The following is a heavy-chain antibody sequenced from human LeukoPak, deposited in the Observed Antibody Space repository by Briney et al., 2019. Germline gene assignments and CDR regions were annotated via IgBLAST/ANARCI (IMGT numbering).Heavy chain of an antibody. J-gene: IGHJ6*03. V-gene: IGHV3-30*02. CDR1: GFTFSSYG. CDR3: AKDLRITIFGVVRRGMDV. CDR2: IRYDGSNK. D-gene: IGHD3-3*01. Sequence: PGGSLRLSCAASGFTFSSYGMHWVRQAPGKGLEWVAFIRYDGSNKYYADSVKGRFTISRDNSKNTLYLQMNSLRAEDTAVYYCAKDLRITIFGVVRRGMDVWGKGTTVTVSS.